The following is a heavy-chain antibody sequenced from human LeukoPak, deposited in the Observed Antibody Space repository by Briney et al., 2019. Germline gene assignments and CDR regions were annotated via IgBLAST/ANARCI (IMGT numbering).Heavy chain of an antibody. D-gene: IGHD2-15*01. CDR3: ARDHCSGGSCYNTY. CDR2: ISSSSYI. Sequence: PGGSLRLSCGASGFTFSSYSMNWVRQAPGKGLEWISSISSSSYIYYADSVKGRSTISRDNAKNSLYLQMNSLRAEDTAVYYCARDHCSGGSCYNTYWGQGTLVTVSS. CDR1: GFTFSSYS. V-gene: IGHV3-21*01. J-gene: IGHJ4*02.